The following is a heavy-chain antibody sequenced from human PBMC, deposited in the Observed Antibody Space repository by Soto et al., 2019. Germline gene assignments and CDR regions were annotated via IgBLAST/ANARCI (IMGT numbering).Heavy chain of an antibody. J-gene: IGHJ4*02. V-gene: IGHV3-23*01. CDR3: AKDQREGGTNGWYFFDY. Sequence: GGSLRLSCAASGFFFSNYAMSWFRQAPGKGLEWVSGISGSGASTDYADSVEGRFSISRDNARNTLYLQMNSLRVEDTAVYYCAKDQREGGTNGWYFFDYWGQGTLVTVSS. CDR2: ISGSGAST. CDR1: GFFFSNYA. D-gene: IGHD6-19*01.